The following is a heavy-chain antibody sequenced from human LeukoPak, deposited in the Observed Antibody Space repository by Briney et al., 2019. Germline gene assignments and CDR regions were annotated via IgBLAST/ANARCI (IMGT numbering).Heavy chain of an antibody. CDR3: ARDISVRDAAWWFNP. D-gene: IGHD5-24*01. J-gene: IGHJ5*02. CDR1: GYTFTSNY. CDR2: INPTGGST. V-gene: IGHV1-46*01. Sequence: ASVKVSCKASGYTFTSNYMHWVRQAPGQGLEWMGVINPTGGSTSYAHKFQGRITLTRDMSTSTDYLELRSLRSDDTAVYYCARDISVRDAAWWFNPWGQGTLVTVSS.